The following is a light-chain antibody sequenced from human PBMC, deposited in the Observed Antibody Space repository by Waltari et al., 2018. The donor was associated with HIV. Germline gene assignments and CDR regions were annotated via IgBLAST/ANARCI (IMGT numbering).Light chain of an antibody. CDR3: NSRDSSDNHV. CDR1: RLRKYS. J-gene: IGLJ3*02. Sequence: SSDLSQDPAVSVALGQTVRITCLGDRLRKYSASWYQQKPGQAPILVIFGKNKRPAGIPDRFSGSNSGNTASLTITGAQAEDEADYYCNSRDSSDNHVFGGGTKVTV. CDR2: GKN. V-gene: IGLV3-19*01.